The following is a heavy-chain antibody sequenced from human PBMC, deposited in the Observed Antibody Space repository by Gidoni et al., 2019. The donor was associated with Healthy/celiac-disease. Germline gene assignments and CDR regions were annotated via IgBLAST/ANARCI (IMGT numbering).Heavy chain of an antibody. Sequence: EVQLVASGGGVVKPGGSLRLSCADSGFTFSSYWMSWVRQAPGKGREMLANIKQDGSEKYYVDSVKGRFTSSRDNAKNSLYLQMNSLRAEDTAVYYCARDQAGWVAHHLQHWGQGTLVTVSS. CDR2: IKQDGSEK. CDR3: ARDQAGWVAHHLQH. CDR1: GFTFSSYW. J-gene: IGHJ1*01. D-gene: IGHD2-15*01. V-gene: IGHV3-7*03.